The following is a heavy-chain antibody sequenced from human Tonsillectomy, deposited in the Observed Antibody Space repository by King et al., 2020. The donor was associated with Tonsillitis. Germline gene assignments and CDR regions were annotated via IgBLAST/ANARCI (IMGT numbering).Heavy chain of an antibody. D-gene: IGHD2-21*01. V-gene: IGHV5-51*01. CDR2: IYPSDSDT. J-gene: IGHJ4*02. CDR3: ARLEGDTYSGVDY. CDR1: GYSSSTYW. Sequence: VQLVESGAEVKKPGESLKISCKGSGYSSSTYWIGWVRQMPGKGLEWMGIIYPSDSDTRYSPSFQGQVTISADKSISTAYLQWSSLKASDTAMYYCARLEGDTYSGVDYWGQGTLVTVSS.